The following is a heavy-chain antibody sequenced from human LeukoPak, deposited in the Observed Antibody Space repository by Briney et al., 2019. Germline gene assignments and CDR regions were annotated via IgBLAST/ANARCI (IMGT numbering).Heavy chain of an antibody. V-gene: IGHV3-30-3*01. Sequence: QPGGSLRLSCAASGFTFSSYAIHWVRQAPGKGLEWVAVISYDGGNKYYADSVKGRFTISRDNSENTLYLQMNSLRAEDTAVYYCARAYCDRTTCYGMDVWGQGTTVTVSS. J-gene: IGHJ6*02. D-gene: IGHD2-21*01. CDR2: ISYDGGNK. CDR3: ARAYCDRTTCYGMDV. CDR1: GFTFSSYA.